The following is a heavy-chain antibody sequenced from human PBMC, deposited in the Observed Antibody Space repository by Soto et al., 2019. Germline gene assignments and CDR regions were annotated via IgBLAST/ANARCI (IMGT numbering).Heavy chain of an antibody. D-gene: IGHD1-20*01. CDR1: GSSIISYY. CDR2: IYYSGST. V-gene: IGHV4-59*13. Sequence: PSETLSLTCTVSGSSIISYYWSWIRQPPGEGLEWIGYIYYSGSTNYNPSLKSRVTISVDTSKNQFSLKLSSVTAADTAVYYCVGVNWNGYYYYGMDGWGQGTTVTVSS. CDR3: VGVNWNGYYYYGMDG. J-gene: IGHJ6*02.